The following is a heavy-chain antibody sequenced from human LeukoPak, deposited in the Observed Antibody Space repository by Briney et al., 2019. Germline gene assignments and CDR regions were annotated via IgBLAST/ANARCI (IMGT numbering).Heavy chain of an antibody. CDR2: INLNSGGT. CDR1: GYTVSDYQ. CDR3: ARQVRGFLF. J-gene: IGHJ4*02. Sequence: ASVTVSCKASGYTVSDYQLHWVRQAPGQGLEWMGWINLNSGGTNYAQKFQGRVTMTRDTSISTAYMELSRLRSDDTALYYCARQVRGFLFWGQGTLVTVSS. D-gene: IGHD3-10*01. V-gene: IGHV1-2*02.